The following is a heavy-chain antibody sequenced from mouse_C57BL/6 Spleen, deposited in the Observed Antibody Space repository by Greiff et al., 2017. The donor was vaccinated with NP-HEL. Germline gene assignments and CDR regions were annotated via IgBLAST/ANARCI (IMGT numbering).Heavy chain of an antibody. Sequence: VKLMESGPGLVAPSQSLSITCTVSGFSLTSYGVHWVRQPPGKGLEWLVVIWSDGSTTYNSAHKSRLSISKDNSKSQVFLKMNSLQTDDTAMYYCARHFDGYFDYWGQGTTLTVSS. D-gene: IGHD2-3*01. CDR1: GFSLTSYG. CDR2: IWSDGST. J-gene: IGHJ2*01. V-gene: IGHV2-6-1*01. CDR3: ARHFDGYFDY.